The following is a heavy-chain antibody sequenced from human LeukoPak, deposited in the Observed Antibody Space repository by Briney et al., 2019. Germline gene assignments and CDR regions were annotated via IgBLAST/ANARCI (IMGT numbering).Heavy chain of an antibody. CDR2: ISAYNGNT. Sequence: ASVKVSCKASGYTFTSYGISWVRQAPGQGLEWMGWISAYNGNTNYAQKLQGRVTMTTDTSTSTAYMELRSLRSGDTAVYYCAREPNYDFWSGYYPFDYWGQGTLVTVSS. CDR1: GYTFTSYG. CDR3: AREPNYDFWSGYYPFDY. V-gene: IGHV1-18*01. J-gene: IGHJ4*02. D-gene: IGHD3-3*01.